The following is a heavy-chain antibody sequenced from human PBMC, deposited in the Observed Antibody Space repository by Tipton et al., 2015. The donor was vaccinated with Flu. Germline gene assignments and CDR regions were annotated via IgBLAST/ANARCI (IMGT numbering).Heavy chain of an antibody. CDR1: GFTSSLYY. J-gene: IGHJ6*02. Sequence: QVQLVQSGGGVVQPGRSLRLSCAASGFTSSLYYLHWVRQAPGKGLEWVALISQDGSNQDHADSVKGRFTISRDNSKNTLYLQMNSLRNEDTAVYYRARAPVWLGYSLDVWGQGTTVTVSS. CDR3: ARAPVWLGYSLDV. CDR2: ISQDGSNQ. V-gene: IGHV3-30*04. D-gene: IGHD3-10*01.